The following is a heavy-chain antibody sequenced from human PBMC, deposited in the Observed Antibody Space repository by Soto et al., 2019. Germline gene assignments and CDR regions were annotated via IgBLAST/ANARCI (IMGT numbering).Heavy chain of an antibody. V-gene: IGHV3-23*01. CDR2: ISGSGGST. Sequence: GGSLRLSCAVSGFTFSSDAMSWVRQAPGKGLEWVSAISGSGGSTHYADSVKGRFTISRDNSKDTLYLQMNSLRAEDTAVYYCAKAPRTYDFPYYFDYWGQGTLVTVSS. CDR3: AKAPRTYDFPYYFDY. J-gene: IGHJ4*02. CDR1: GFTFSSDA. D-gene: IGHD3-3*01.